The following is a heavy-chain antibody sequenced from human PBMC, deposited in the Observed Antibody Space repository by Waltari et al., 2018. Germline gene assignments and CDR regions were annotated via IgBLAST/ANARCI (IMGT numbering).Heavy chain of an antibody. CDR3: ARGPGRLRFLGYMDV. CDR1: GFTVSSNY. Sequence: GFTVSSNYMSWVRQAPGKGLEWVSVIYSGGSTYYADSVKGRFTISRDNSKNTLYLQMNSLRAEDTAVYYCARGPGRLRFLGYMDVWGKGTTVTVSS. V-gene: IGHV3-53*01. J-gene: IGHJ6*04. CDR2: IYSGGST. D-gene: IGHD3-3*01.